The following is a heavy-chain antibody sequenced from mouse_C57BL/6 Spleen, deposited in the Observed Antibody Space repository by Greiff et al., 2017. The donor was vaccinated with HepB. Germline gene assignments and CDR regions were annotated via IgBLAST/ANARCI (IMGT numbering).Heavy chain of an antibody. CDR3: AREGGYDYDAWFAY. J-gene: IGHJ3*01. CDR2: ISNLAYSI. D-gene: IGHD2-4*01. CDR1: GFTFSDYG. V-gene: IGHV5-15*01. Sequence: EVQLVESGGGLVQPGGSLKLSCAASGFTFSDYGMAWVRQAPRKGPEWVAFISNLAYSIYYADTVTGRCTIYRENAKNTLYLEMSSLRSEDTAMYYCAREGGYDYDAWFAYWGQGTLVTVSA.